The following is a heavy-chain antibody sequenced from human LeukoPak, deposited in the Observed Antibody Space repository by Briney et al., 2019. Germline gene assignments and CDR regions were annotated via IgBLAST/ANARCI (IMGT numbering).Heavy chain of an antibody. D-gene: IGHD1-20*01. V-gene: IGHV3-21*01. CDR2: ISSSSSYI. Sequence: PGGSLRLSCAASGFTFSSYSMNWVCQAPGKGLEWVSSISSSSSYIYYADSVKGRFTISRDNAKNSLYLQMNSLRAEDTAVYYCARDRGITGTTSLDYWGQGTLVTVSS. CDR1: GFTFSSYS. J-gene: IGHJ4*02. CDR3: ARDRGITGTTSLDY.